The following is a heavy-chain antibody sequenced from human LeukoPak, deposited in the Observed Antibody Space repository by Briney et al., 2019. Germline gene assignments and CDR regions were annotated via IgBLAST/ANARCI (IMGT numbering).Heavy chain of an antibody. CDR3: VRARGAGPGAHFDY. V-gene: IGHV3-11*01. Sequence: PGGSLRLSCAASGLIFSDEYMSWIRQAQGKGLEWVSYISNTADFIAYADSVKGRFTISRDNAKNSLYLQMNSLRAEDAAAYYCVRARGAGPGAHFDYWGQGTLVTVSS. CDR1: GLIFSDEY. D-gene: IGHD3-10*01. CDR2: ISNTADFI. J-gene: IGHJ4*02.